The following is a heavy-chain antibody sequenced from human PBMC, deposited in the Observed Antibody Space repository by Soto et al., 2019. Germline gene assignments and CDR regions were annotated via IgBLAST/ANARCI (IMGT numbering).Heavy chain of an antibody. D-gene: IGHD1-26*01. Sequence: EVQLLESGGGLVRPGESLRLSCTASGFSFNNYAMHWVRQAPGKGLEWVSLISDTGGGAYNADSVQGRFTISRDNSKNRLYLQMNSLRVEDTAVYYCAKVPFVGWEVRESDYWGQGTLVTVSS. V-gene: IGHV3-23*01. CDR1: GFSFNNYA. CDR2: ISDTGGGA. J-gene: IGHJ4*02. CDR3: AKVPFVGWEVRESDY.